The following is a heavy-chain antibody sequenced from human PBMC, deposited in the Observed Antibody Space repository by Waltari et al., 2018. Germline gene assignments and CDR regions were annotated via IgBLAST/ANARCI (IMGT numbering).Heavy chain of an antibody. Sequence: QVQLVQSGAEVKKPGSSVKVSCKASGGPFSSYSTRWVRPAPGQGLEWMGGIIPIFGTANYAQKFQGRVTITTDESTSTAYMELSSLRSEDTAVYYCARDMNGDYSGDAFDIWGQGTMVTVSS. J-gene: IGHJ3*02. V-gene: IGHV1-69*05. CDR3: ARDMNGDYSGDAFDI. D-gene: IGHD4-17*01. CDR1: GGPFSSYS. CDR2: IIPIFGTA.